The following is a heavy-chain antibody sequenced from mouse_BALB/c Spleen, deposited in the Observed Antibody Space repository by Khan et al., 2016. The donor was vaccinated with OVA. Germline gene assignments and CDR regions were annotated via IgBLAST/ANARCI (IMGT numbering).Heavy chain of an antibody. Sequence: QVQLKQSEAELVKPGASVKLSCKTSVYTFTNYWIQWIKQRPGQGLAWIGEIFPGTGTTYYNENFKGKATLTIDTSSTTAYMQLSSLTAEDSAVYFCAGGYFGNYEFAYWGQGTLVTVSA. CDR1: VYTFTNYW. CDR2: IFPGTGTT. D-gene: IGHD2-1*01. V-gene: IGHV1S132*01. CDR3: AGGYFGNYEFAY. J-gene: IGHJ3*01.